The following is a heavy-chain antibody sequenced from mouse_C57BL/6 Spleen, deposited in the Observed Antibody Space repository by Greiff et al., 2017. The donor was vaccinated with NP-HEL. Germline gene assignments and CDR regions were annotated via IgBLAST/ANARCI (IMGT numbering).Heavy chain of an antibody. CDR1: GYTFTSYW. D-gene: IGHD1-1*01. Sequence: QVQLKQPGAELVKPGASVKLSCKASGYTFTSYWMHWVKQRPGQGLEWIGMIHPNSGSTNYNEKFKSKATLTVDKSSSTAYMQLSSLTSEDSAVYYCARHLLLRPFDYWGQGTTLTVSS. CDR3: ARHLLLRPFDY. V-gene: IGHV1-64*01. J-gene: IGHJ2*01. CDR2: IHPNSGST.